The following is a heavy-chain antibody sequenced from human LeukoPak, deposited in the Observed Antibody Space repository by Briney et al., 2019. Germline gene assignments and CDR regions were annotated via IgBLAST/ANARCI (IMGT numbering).Heavy chain of an antibody. CDR2: IYPGDSDT. J-gene: IGHJ4*02. CDR1: GYSFTNYW. D-gene: IGHD2-2*01. V-gene: IGHV5-51*01. Sequence: GESLNISCQGSGYSFTNYWIGWVRQMPGKGLEWMGIIYPGDSDTRYSPSFQGQVTISADKSISTAYLQWSRLKASDTAMYYCARDGYCSSTSCPYFDYWGQGTLVTVSS. CDR3: ARDGYCSSTSCPYFDY.